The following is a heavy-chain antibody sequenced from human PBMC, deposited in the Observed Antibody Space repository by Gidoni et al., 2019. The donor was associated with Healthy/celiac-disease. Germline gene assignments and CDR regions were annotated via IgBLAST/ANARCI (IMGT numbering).Heavy chain of an antibody. CDR2: ISYDGSNK. Sequence: QVQLVESGGGVVQPGRSLRLSCAASGFTFSSYGMNWVRQAPGKGLEWVAVISYDGSNKYYADSVKGRFTISRDNSKNTLYLQMNSLRAEDTAVYYCAKEMTTVVKEDRDAFDIWGQGTMVTVSS. J-gene: IGHJ3*02. V-gene: IGHV3-30*18. CDR3: AKEMTTVVKEDRDAFDI. D-gene: IGHD4-17*01. CDR1: GFTFSSYG.